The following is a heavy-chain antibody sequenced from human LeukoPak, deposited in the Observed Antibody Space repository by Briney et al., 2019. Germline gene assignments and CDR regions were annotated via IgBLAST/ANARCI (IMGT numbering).Heavy chain of an antibody. Sequence: PSETLSLTCTVSGGSISSSSYSWGWIRQPPGKGLEWIGTFYYSGSTYYNPSLKSRVTISVDTSKNQFSLKVSSVTAADTAVYYCATYSTGSYYFDYWGQGTLVTVSS. CDR2: FYYSGST. J-gene: IGHJ4*02. D-gene: IGHD6-19*01. CDR1: GGSISSSSYS. CDR3: ATYSTGSYYFDY. V-gene: IGHV4-39*07.